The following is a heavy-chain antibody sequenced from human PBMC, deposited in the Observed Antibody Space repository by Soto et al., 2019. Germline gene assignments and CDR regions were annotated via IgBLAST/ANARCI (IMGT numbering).Heavy chain of an antibody. V-gene: IGHV4-30-2*01. Sequence: QLQLQESGSGLVRPSQTLSLTCTVSGASIGSGSYSWNWIRQPPGKGLEWIGYLHHSGDTYFNPSLRRRVIISVDRSNNQFSLKLSSVTAADTAVYYCARFPLWFGELDYWGQGALVTVSS. CDR2: LHHSGDT. CDR1: GASIGSGSYS. CDR3: ARFPLWFGELDY. J-gene: IGHJ4*02. D-gene: IGHD3-10*01.